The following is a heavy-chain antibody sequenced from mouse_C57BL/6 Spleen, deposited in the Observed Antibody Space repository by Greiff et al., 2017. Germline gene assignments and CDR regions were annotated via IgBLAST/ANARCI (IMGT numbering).Heavy chain of an antibody. CDR1: GFTFSSYA. D-gene: IGHD1-1*01. J-gene: IGHJ4*01. CDR2: ISDGGSYT. CDR3: ARGHYGSTDAMDY. V-gene: IGHV5-4*03. Sequence: EVKVVESGGGSVKPGGSLKLSCAASGFTFSSYAMSWVRQTPEKRLEWVATISDGGSYTYYPDNVKGRFTISRDNAKNNLYLQMSHLKSEDTAMYYCARGHYGSTDAMDYWGQGTSVTVSS.